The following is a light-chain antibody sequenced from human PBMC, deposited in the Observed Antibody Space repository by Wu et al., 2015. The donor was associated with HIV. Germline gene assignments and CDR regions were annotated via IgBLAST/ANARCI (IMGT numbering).Light chain of an antibody. CDR2: GAS. J-gene: IGKJ5*01. Sequence: EIVLTQSLGTLSVSPGDRATLSCRASQSISSRYLAWYQQKPGQAPRLLIYGASDRVTGIPDRFSGSGSGTDFTLTISRLEPEDFAVYYCQQYGSSFPIPFGQGTRLDLK. CDR3: QQYGSSFPIP. CDR1: QSISSRY. V-gene: IGKV3-20*01.